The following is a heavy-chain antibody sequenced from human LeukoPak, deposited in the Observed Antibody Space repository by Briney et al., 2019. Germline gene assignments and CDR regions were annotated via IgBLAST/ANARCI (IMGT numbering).Heavy chain of an antibody. J-gene: IGHJ6*03. CDR1: GYTFTGYY. CDR2: INPNSGGT. CDR3: AREGGIAARPGVYYYYMDV. V-gene: IGHV1-2*02. Sequence: ASVEVSCKASGYTFTGYYMHWVRQAPGQGLEWMGWINPNSGGTNYAQKFQGRVTMTRDTSISTAYMELSRLRSDDTAVYYCAREGGIAARPGVYYYYMDVWGKGTTVTVSS. D-gene: IGHD6-6*01.